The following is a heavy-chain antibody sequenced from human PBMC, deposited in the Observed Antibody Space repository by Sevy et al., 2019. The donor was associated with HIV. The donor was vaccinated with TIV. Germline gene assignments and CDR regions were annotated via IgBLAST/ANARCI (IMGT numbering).Heavy chain of an antibody. CDR3: ARWDADRRWYFDY. CDR1: GFTFSSYS. J-gene: IGHJ4*02. Sequence: GGSLRLSCAASGFTFSSYSMNWVRQAPGKGLEWVSSISRSSSYIQHADSVKGRFTISRDNTKNSLHLQMNSLRAEDTALYYCARWDADRRWYFDYWGQGILVTVSS. V-gene: IGHV3-21*01. D-gene: IGHD1-26*01. CDR2: ISRSSSYI.